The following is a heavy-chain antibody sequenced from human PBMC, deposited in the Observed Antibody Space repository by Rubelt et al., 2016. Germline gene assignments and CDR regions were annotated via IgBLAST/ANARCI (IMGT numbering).Heavy chain of an antibody. D-gene: IGHD1-26*01. CDR2: ISAYNGNA. Sequence: QVQLVQSGAEVKKPGASVKVSCKPSGYTFTSHGISWVRQAPGQGLEWMGWISAYNGNANFARKLQDRVTMTTDTSTSTAYMELRSLRSDDTAVYYCARPRHGGSSYPFDYWGQGTLVTVSS. CDR1: GYTFTSHG. J-gene: IGHJ4*02. CDR3: ARPRHGGSSYPFDY. V-gene: IGHV1-18*01.